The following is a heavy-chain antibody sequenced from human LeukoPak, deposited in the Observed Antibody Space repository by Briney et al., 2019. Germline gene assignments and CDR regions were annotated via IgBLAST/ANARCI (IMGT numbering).Heavy chain of an antibody. CDR2: VLYNGKT. D-gene: IGHD2-2*01. CDR1: GGTISIGSNY. CDR3: ARAFVAPAASLDV. J-gene: IGHJ4*02. V-gene: IGHV4-39*01. Sequence: SDTLSLTCAVSGGTISIGSNYSGWIRQSPRTGLEWIGNVLYNGKTYYNPSLRGRVTISVETLKSQFSLKLTSVIASDTAVYYCARAFVAPAASLDVWGQGILVTVSS.